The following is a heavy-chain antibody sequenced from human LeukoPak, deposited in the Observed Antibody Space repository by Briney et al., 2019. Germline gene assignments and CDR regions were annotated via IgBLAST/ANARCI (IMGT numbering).Heavy chain of an antibody. Sequence: PSETLSLTCTVSGYSISSGYYWGWIRQPPGKGLEWIGSIYHSGSTYYNPSLKSRVTISVDTSKNQFSLKLSSVTAADTAVYYCAREGARWLPDDAFDIWGQGTMVTVSS. CDR1: GYSISSGYY. J-gene: IGHJ3*02. CDR3: AREGARWLPDDAFDI. D-gene: IGHD5-24*01. V-gene: IGHV4-38-2*02. CDR2: IYHSGST.